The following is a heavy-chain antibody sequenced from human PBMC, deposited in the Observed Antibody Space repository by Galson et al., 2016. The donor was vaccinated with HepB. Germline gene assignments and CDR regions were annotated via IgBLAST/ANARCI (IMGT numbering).Heavy chain of an antibody. D-gene: IGHD3-9*01. CDR2: IYYSGST. Sequence: SETLSLTCAVSGGSMSSGNWWSWVRQPPGKGLEWIGSIYYSGSTYYNPSLKSRVTISVDTSKNQFSLKLSSVTAADTAVYYCARARPVYDILTGYYPNWFDPWGQGTLVTVSS. V-gene: IGHV4-39*01. J-gene: IGHJ5*02. CDR3: ARARPVYDILTGYYPNWFDP. CDR1: GGSMSSGNW.